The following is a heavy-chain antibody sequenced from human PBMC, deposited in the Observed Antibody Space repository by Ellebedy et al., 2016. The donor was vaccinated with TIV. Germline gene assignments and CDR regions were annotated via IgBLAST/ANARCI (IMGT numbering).Heavy chain of an antibody. CDR2: FYYSGNT. V-gene: IGHV4-59*08. Sequence: MPSETLSLTCTVSGGSISGYYWSWIRQPPGKGLEWIGYFYYSGNTNYHPSLKSRVAISVDTSKYQFSLKLTSVTAADTAVYYCARHSLAAGWFDPWGQGTLVTVSS. J-gene: IGHJ5*02. CDR1: GGSISGYY. CDR3: ARHSLAAGWFDP.